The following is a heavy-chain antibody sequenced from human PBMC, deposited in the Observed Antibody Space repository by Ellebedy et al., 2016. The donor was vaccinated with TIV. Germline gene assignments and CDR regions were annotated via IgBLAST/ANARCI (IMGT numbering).Heavy chain of an antibody. J-gene: IGHJ4*02. CDR1: GGSISSYY. V-gene: IGHV4-59*01. D-gene: IGHD2-15*01. CDR3: ARAATPSTPVDY. Sequence: SETLSLXCTVSGGSISSYYWSWIRQPPGKGLEWIGYIYYSGSTNYNPSLKSRVTISVDTSKNQFSPKLSSVTAADTAVYYCARAATPSTPVDYWGQGTLVTVSS. CDR2: IYYSGST.